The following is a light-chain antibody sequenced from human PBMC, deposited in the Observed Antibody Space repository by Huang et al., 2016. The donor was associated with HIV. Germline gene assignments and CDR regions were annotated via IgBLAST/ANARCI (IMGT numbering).Light chain of an antibody. V-gene: IGKV3-20*01. CDR3: QQYSRSPT. CDR1: QSIPGSY. CDR2: GAS. Sequence: DIVLTQSPGILSLSPGDRAILSCRASQSIPGSYLAWYQHKPGQAPRLRIYGASSRATGIPDRFSGSGSGADFTLTVSRLEAEDFAVYFCQQYSRSPTFGQGTKV. J-gene: IGKJ1*01.